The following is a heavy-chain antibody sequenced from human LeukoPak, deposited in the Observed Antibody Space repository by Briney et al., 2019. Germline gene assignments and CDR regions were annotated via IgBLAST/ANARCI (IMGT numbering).Heavy chain of an antibody. CDR1: GYTFTGYY. CDR3: ARGGKSELGTCDF. Sequence: ASVKVSCKASGYTFTGYYMHWVRQAPGQGLEWMGWINPNSGGTNYAQKFRGRVTMTMDTSINRAYMELNSLRPDDTAVYYCARGGKSELGTCDFWGQGTLVTVSA. D-gene: IGHD7-27*01. J-gene: IGHJ4*02. CDR2: INPNSGGT. V-gene: IGHV1-2*02.